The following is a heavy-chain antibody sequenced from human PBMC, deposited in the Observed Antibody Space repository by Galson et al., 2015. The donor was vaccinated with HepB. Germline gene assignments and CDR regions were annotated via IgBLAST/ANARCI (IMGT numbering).Heavy chain of an antibody. D-gene: IGHD3-22*01. CDR1: GYSFTSYW. Sequence: QSGAEVKKPGESLKISCKGSGYSFTSYWIGWVRQVPGKGLEWMGIIYPGDSDTRYSPSFQGQVTISADKSISTAYLHWSSLKASDTAKYYCASWIAAYDRPPIGRAFDIWGQGTMVTVSS. CDR3: ASWIAAYDRPPIGRAFDI. V-gene: IGHV5-51*01. J-gene: IGHJ3*02. CDR2: IYPGDSDT.